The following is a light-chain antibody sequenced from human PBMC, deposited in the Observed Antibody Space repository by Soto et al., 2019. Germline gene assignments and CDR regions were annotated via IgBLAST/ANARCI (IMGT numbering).Light chain of an antibody. J-gene: IGKJ5*01. Sequence: PGERATLSCRASQSVSSNLAWYQQKHGQAPRLLIYGASTRATVIPAGFSGSGSGTEVTLTISSLQQEDGAVYYCQQSGNSPITFGQGTRLEIK. CDR2: GAS. V-gene: IGKV3D-15*02. CDR1: QSVSSN. CDR3: QQSGNSPIT.